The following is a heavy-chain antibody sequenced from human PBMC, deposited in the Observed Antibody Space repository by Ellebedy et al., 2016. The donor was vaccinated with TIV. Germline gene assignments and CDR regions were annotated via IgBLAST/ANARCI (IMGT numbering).Heavy chain of an antibody. CDR2: ISYDGSNK. Sequence: GESLKISCAASGFTFSSYAMHWVRQAPGKGLEWVAVISYDGSNKYYADSVKGRFTISRDNSKNTLYLQMNSLRAEDTAVYYCARDGEEWGSGWYTCGVPRCYYYGMDVWGQGTTVTVSS. CDR3: ARDGEEWGSGWYTCGVPRCYYYGMDV. V-gene: IGHV3-30-3*01. J-gene: IGHJ6*02. CDR1: GFTFSSYA. D-gene: IGHD6-19*01.